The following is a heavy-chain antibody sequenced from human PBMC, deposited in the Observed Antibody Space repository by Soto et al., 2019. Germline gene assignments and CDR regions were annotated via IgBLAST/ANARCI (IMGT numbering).Heavy chain of an antibody. D-gene: IGHD6-13*01. V-gene: IGHV4-4*02. Sequence: QVQLQESGPGLVKPSGTLSLTCVVSGGSITSNDWWSWVRQPPGKGLEWIGQIYHSGSTNYNPSLMSRVTISVDKSKIHFSLKLRSVTAADTAVYYCARDRAGIAAAGLDYWGQGTLVTVSS. CDR3: ARDRAGIAAAGLDY. J-gene: IGHJ4*02. CDR2: IYHSGST. CDR1: GGSITSNDW.